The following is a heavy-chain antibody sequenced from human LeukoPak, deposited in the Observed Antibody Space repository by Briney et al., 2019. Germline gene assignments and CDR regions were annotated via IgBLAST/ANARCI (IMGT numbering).Heavy chain of an antibody. CDR2: ISGSGGST. Sequence: GGSLRLSCAASGFTFSSYAMSWVRQAPGKVLEWVSAISGSGGSTYYADSVKGRFTISRDNSKNTLYLQMNSLRAEDTAVYYCAKSYKRDSGNYYMDVWGKGTTVTVSS. J-gene: IGHJ6*03. V-gene: IGHV3-23*01. CDR1: GFTFSSYA. D-gene: IGHD1-1*01. CDR3: AKSYKRDSGNYYMDV.